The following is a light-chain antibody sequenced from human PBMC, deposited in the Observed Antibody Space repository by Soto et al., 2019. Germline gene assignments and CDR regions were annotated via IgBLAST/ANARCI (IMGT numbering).Light chain of an antibody. CDR2: GAF. J-gene: IGKJ5*01. CDR3: QQRNIWPPVT. V-gene: IGKV3D-15*01. CDR1: QSVSSN. Sequence: EIVMTQSPATLSVSPLERATLSCMASQSVSSNLAWYQQKPGQPPRLLIYGAFNRAAGIPARFSGSGSGTDFTLTISSLEPEDSAVYYCQQRNIWPPVTFGQGTRLEIK.